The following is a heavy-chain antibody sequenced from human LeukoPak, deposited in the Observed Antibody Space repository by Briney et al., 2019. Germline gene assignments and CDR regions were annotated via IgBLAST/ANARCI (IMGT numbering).Heavy chain of an antibody. Sequence: GGSLRLSCAASGFTFSSYSMNWVRQAPGKGLEWVSSISSSSSYIYYADSVKGRFTISRDNAKNSLYLQMNSLRAEDTAVYYCARDFGNSYCSSTSCSDYWGQGTLVTVSS. CDR3: ARDFGNSYCSSTSCSDY. D-gene: IGHD2-2*01. V-gene: IGHV3-21*01. CDR1: GFTFSSYS. J-gene: IGHJ4*02. CDR2: ISSSSSYI.